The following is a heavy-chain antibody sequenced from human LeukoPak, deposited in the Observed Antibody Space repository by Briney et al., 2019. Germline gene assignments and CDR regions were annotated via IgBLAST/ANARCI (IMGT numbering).Heavy chain of an antibody. D-gene: IGHD5-24*01. Sequence: GESLKISCKGSGSSFTSYWIGWVRQLPGKGLEWMGIIYPGDSDTRYSPSFQGQVTISADKSISTAYLQWSSLKASDTAMYYCARGALEDGYNYYFDYWGQGTLVTVSS. J-gene: IGHJ4*02. CDR3: ARGALEDGYNYYFDY. CDR1: GSSFTSYW. CDR2: IYPGDSDT. V-gene: IGHV5-51*01.